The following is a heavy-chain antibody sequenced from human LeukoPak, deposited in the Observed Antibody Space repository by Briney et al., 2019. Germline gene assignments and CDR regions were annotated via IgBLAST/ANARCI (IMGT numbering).Heavy chain of an antibody. V-gene: IGHV4-39*01. D-gene: IGHD5-18*01. CDR1: GGSISSSSYY. CDR2: IYYTGSA. CDR3: ARHPERYSYFDY. Sequence: SETLSLTCTVSGGSISSSSYYWGWIRQPPGKGLEWIGSIYYTGSAYYNPSLKSRVTMSVDTSKNQFSLRLSSVTAADTAVYSCARHPERYSYFDYWGQGSLVTVSS. J-gene: IGHJ4*02.